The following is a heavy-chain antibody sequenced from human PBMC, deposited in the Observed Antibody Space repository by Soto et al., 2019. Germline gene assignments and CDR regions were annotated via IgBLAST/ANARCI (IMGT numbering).Heavy chain of an antibody. V-gene: IGHV4-30-4*01. D-gene: IGHD4-4*01. CDR1: GGSISSGDYC. CDR2: IYYSGST. J-gene: IGHJ5*02. Sequence: PSETLSLTCTVSGGSISSGDYCWSWIRQPPGKGLEWIGYIYYSGSTYYNPSLKSRVTISVDTSKNQFSLKLSSVTAADTAVYYCARDHPRGVTSGEGNWFDPWGQRTLVTVSS. CDR3: ARDHPRGVTSGEGNWFDP.